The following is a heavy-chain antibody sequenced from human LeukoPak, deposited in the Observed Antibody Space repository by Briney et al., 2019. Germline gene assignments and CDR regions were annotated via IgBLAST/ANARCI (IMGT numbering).Heavy chain of an antibody. CDR2: INGSGVIT. V-gene: IGHV3-23*01. CDR3: AKDSSQGGDYFDS. Sequence: GGSLRLSCAASEFTFSKYAMNWVRQAPGKGLEWVSGINGSGVITFYADSVKGRFTISRDNSKNTLYLQMNSLRAEEKAIYYWAKDSSQGGDYFDSWGQGTLVTVSS. J-gene: IGHJ4*02. CDR1: EFTFSKYA. D-gene: IGHD3-16*01.